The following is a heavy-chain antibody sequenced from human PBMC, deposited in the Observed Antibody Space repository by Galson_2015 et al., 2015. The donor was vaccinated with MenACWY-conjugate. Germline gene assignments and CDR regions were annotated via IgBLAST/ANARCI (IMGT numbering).Heavy chain of an antibody. CDR3: ARACWGGDTAMAAYLDY. J-gene: IGHJ4*02. CDR1: GGTFSSYA. V-gene: IGHV1-69*13. Sequence: SVKVSCKASGGTFSSYAISWVRQAPGQGLEWMGGIIPIFGTANYAQKFQGRVTITADESTSTAYMELSSLRSEDTAVYYCARACWGGDTAMAAYLDYWGQGTLVTVSS. CDR2: IIPIFGTA. D-gene: IGHD5-18*01.